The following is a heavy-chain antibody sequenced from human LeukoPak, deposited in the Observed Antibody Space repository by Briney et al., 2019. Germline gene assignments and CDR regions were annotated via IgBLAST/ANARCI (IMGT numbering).Heavy chain of an antibody. J-gene: IGHJ4*02. CDR1: GGSISSSIYY. Sequence: SETLSLTCTVSGGSISSSIYYWGWIRQPPGKGLEWIGNIYYSGSTYYNPSLKSRVTISVDTSKNQFSLKLTSVTAADTAVYYCARDRDGYAYSFDYWGQGTLVTVSS. CDR3: ARDRDGYAYSFDY. CDR2: IYYSGST. D-gene: IGHD5-24*01. V-gene: IGHV4-39*02.